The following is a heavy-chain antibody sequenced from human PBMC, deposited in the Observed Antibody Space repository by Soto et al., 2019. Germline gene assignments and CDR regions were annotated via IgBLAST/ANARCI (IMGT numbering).Heavy chain of an antibody. J-gene: IGHJ4*02. Sequence: SGGSLRLSCAVSEFTFSTYWMHWVRQAPGKGLVWVSRINTDGSTTNYADPVKGRFTISRDNAENTLYLQMNSLRAEDTAVYYCARAAAYKSGYWDYWGQGTLVTVSS. V-gene: IGHV3-74*01. CDR3: ARAAAYKSGYWDY. CDR2: INTDGSTT. CDR1: EFTFSTYW. D-gene: IGHD1-1*01.